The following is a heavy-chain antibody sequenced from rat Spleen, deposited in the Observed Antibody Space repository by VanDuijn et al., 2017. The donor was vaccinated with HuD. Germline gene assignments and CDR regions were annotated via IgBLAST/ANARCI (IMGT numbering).Heavy chain of an antibody. CDR3: ARTFITIAAISFDY. J-gene: IGHJ3*01. D-gene: IGHD1-2*01. CDR1: GFSLSNYG. V-gene: IGHV2S8*01. Sequence: QVQLKESGPGLVKPSLTLSLTCTVSGFSLSNYGVFWVRQPPGKGLEWMGVILSGGSTYYYSALKSRLSISRDTSKSQVFLKMNSLQTEDTAMYFCARTFITIAAISFDYWGQGTLVTVSS. CDR2: ILSGGST.